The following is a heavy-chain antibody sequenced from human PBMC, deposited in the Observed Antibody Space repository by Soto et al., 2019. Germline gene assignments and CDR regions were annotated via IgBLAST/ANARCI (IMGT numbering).Heavy chain of an antibody. CDR2: MNPNSGNT. J-gene: IGHJ4*02. V-gene: IGHV1-8*01. CDR1: GYTFTSYD. Sequence: ASVKVSCTASGYTFTSYDINWVRQATGQGPEWMGWMNPNSGNTGYAQKFQGRVTMTRNTSISTAYMELSSLRSEDTAVYYCARGGNYYDSSGYGFPIDYWGQGTLVTVSS. D-gene: IGHD3-22*01. CDR3: ARGGNYYDSSGYGFPIDY.